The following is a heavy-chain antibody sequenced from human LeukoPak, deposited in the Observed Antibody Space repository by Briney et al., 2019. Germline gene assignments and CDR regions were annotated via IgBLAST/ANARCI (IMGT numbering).Heavy chain of an antibody. CDR2: ISGSGGST. D-gene: IGHD3-9*01. J-gene: IGHJ4*02. CDR3: AKAGDPYDILTGYDY. Sequence: GGSLRLSCAASGFTFSSYAMSWVRQAPGKGLEWVSAISGSGGSTYYADSVKGRFTISRDNYKNTLYLQMNSLRAEDTAVYYYAKAGDPYDILTGYDYWGQGTLVTVS. CDR1: GFTFSSYA. V-gene: IGHV3-23*01.